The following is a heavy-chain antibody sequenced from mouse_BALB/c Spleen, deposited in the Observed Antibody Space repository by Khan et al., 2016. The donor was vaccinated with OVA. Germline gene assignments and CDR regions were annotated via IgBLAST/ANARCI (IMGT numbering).Heavy chain of an antibody. V-gene: IGHV5-17*02. CDR3: ERSGGNFNWYFRV. D-gene: IGHD2-1*01. CDR1: GFTFSSFG. J-gene: IGHJ1*01. Sequence: LVVPEGRLVQPGGSRKLSCAASGFTFSSFGLHLVRQAPKKGLEWVAYISSGSSTIYYVDTVKGRFTISRDNPKNTLILQMTSLRYEVTAMYYGERSGGNFNWYFRVWGAGTSVTVSS. CDR2: ISSGSSTI.